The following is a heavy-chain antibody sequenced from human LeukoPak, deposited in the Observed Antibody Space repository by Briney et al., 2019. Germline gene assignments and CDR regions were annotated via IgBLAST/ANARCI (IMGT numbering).Heavy chain of an antibody. Sequence: PGGSLRLSCAASGFTFSSYSMNWVRQAPGKGLEWVSSISSSSSYIYYADSVKGRFTISGDNAKNSLYLQMNSLRAEDTAVYYCASEPVAGLVSPWGQGTMVTVSS. D-gene: IGHD6-19*01. CDR3: ASEPVAGLVSP. CDR1: GFTFSSYS. V-gene: IGHV3-21*01. CDR2: ISSSSSYI. J-gene: IGHJ3*01.